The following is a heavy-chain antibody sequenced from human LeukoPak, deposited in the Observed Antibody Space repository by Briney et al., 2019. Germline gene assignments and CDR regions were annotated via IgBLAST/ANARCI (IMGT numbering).Heavy chain of an antibody. Sequence: SETLSLTCTLSGVYLSTYKWTWSRQPPGKGLEWIGNIYNTESTNYNPSLKSRVTISVATSKNQFSLRLSSVTAAYTAVYYCARDRRSINEGATTGYYYYGMDVCGQGTTVTVSS. J-gene: IGHJ6*02. CDR1: GVYLSTYK. CDR2: IYNTEST. CDR3: ARDRRSINEGATTGYYYYGMDV. V-gene: IGHV4-59*01. D-gene: IGHD1-26*01.